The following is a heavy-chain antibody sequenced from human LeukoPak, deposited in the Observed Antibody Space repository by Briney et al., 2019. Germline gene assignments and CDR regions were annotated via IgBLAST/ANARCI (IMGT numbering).Heavy chain of an antibody. Sequence: SETLSLTCTVSGGSISSYYWSWIRQPPGKGLEWIGYIYYSGSTKYSPSLKSRVTISVDTSKNQFSLRLSSVTAADTAVYYCARRPITMAHYYYMDVWGKGTTVTISS. CDR2: IYYSGST. D-gene: IGHD3-10*01. J-gene: IGHJ6*03. V-gene: IGHV4-59*01. CDR1: GGSISSYY. CDR3: ARRPITMAHYYYMDV.